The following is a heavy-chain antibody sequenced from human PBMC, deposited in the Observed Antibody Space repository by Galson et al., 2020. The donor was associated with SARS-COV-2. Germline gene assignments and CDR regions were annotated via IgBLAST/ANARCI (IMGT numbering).Heavy chain of an antibody. CDR3: ARDSGRALLLWFGESSPTFDY. Sequence: GGSLRLSCAASGFTFSSYEMNWVRQAPGKGLEWVSYISSSGSTIYYADSVKGRFTISRDNAKNSLYLQMNSLRAEDTAVYYCARDSGRALLLWFGESSPTFDYWGQGTTVTVSS. CDR2: ISSSGSTI. J-gene: IGHJ4*03. CDR1: GFTFSSYE. V-gene: IGHV3-48*03. D-gene: IGHD3-10*01.